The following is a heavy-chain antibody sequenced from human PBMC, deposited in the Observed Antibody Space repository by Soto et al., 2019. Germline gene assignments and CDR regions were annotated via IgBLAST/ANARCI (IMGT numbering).Heavy chain of an antibody. D-gene: IGHD3-3*01. J-gene: IGHJ6*02. CDR2: INHSGST. CDR1: GGSFSGYY. V-gene: IGHV4-34*01. Sequence: QVQLQQWGAGLLKPSETLSLTCAVYGGSFSGYYWSWIRQPPGKGLEWIGEINHSGSTNYNPSLKSRVTISVDTSKNQFSLKLSSVTGADTAVYYCARNGSYYDFWSGYYFGGGMDVWGQGTTVTVSS. CDR3: ARNGSYYDFWSGYYFGGGMDV.